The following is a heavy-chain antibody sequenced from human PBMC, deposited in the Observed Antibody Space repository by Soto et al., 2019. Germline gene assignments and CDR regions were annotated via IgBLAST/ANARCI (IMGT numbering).Heavy chain of an antibody. Sequence: SQTLSLTCTVSGGSISSSSYYWGWIRQPPGKGLEWIGSIYYSGSTYYNPSLKSRVTISVDTSKNQFSLKLSSVTAADTAVYYCARTFPLGWFDPWGQGTLVTVSS. J-gene: IGHJ5*02. CDR2: IYYSGST. D-gene: IGHD3-16*01. CDR3: ARTFPLGWFDP. CDR1: GGSISSSSYY. V-gene: IGHV4-39*01.